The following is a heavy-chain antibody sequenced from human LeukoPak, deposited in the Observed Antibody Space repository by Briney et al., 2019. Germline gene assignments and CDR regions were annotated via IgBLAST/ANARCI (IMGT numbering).Heavy chain of an antibody. Sequence: GESLKISCKVSGYSFTSYWIGWVRQMPGKGLEWMGIIYPGDSGPTYSPSFQGQVTISVDKSINTAYLQWSSLQASDTAMYYCGMSGDRVPLQDDVFDVWGQGTMVTVST. D-gene: IGHD1-26*01. CDR2: IYPGDSGP. CDR3: GMSGDRVPLQDDVFDV. J-gene: IGHJ3*01. V-gene: IGHV5-51*01. CDR1: GYSFTSYW.